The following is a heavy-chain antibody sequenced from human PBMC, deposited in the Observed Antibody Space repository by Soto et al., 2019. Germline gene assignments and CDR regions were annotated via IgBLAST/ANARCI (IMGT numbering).Heavy chain of an antibody. V-gene: IGHV3-30-3*01. CDR3: ARGGGFCGGDCYKGGVDY. Sequence: QVQLVESGGGVVQPGRSLGLSCEVSGFPFSPYTMHWFRQGPGKGLEWVAVISYDGSNKYYAASVKGRFTISRDNSKNTLYLQMNSLRPDDTSVYYCARGGGFCGGDCYKGGVDYWGRGTLVTVSS. CDR1: GFPFSPYT. J-gene: IGHJ4*02. CDR2: ISYDGSNK. D-gene: IGHD2-21*02.